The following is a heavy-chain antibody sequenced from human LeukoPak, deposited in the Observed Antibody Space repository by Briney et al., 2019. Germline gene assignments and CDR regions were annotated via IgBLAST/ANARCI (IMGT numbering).Heavy chain of an antibody. Sequence: SETLSLTCTVSGGSISRDSHYWGWIRQSPGKGLEWIGCIYYSGSTYYNPSLKSRVTISVDTSKNQFSLNLSSVTVADTAVYYCASGGTSFDPWGQGTLVTVSS. D-gene: IGHD3/OR15-3a*01. V-gene: IGHV4-39*01. J-gene: IGHJ5*02. CDR2: IYYSGST. CDR3: ASGGTSFDP. CDR1: GGSISRDSHY.